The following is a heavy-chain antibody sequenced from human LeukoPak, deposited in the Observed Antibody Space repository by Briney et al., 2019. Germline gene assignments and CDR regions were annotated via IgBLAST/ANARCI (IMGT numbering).Heavy chain of an antibody. Sequence: KPSETLSLTCTVSGGSISSYYWSWIRQPPGKALEWIGYIYYSGSTNYNPSLKSRVTISVDTSKNQFSLKLSSVTAADTAVYYCARGGYRPIDFDYWGQGTLVTVSS. D-gene: IGHD3-16*02. CDR3: ARGGYRPIDFDY. J-gene: IGHJ4*02. V-gene: IGHV4-59*01. CDR1: GGSISSYY. CDR2: IYYSGST.